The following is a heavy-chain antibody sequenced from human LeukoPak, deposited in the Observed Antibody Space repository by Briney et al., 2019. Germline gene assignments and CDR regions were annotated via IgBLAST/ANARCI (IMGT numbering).Heavy chain of an antibody. CDR2: IYYSGST. CDR1: GGSISSYY. CDR3: ARTGPNFWSGYSLGFDP. V-gene: IGHV4-59*12. Sequence: SETLSLTCTVSGGSISSYYWSWIRQPPGKGLEWIGYIYYSGSTNYNPSLKSRVTISVDTSKNQFSLKLSSVTAADTAVYYCARTGPNFWSGYSLGFDPWGQGTLVTVSS. D-gene: IGHD3-3*01. J-gene: IGHJ5*02.